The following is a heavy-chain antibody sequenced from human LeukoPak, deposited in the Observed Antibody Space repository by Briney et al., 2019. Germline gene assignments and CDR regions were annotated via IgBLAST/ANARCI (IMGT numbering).Heavy chain of an antibody. CDR1: GFTFSHYW. CDR3: ARDATTEPGTVYMDV. V-gene: IGHV3-7*01. J-gene: IGHJ6*03. CDR2: IKQDGTDK. Sequence: GGSLRLSCAASGFTFSHYWMSWVRQAPGKGLEWVANIKQDGTDKYYVDSVKGRFTISRDNAKNSLYLQMNSLRAEDTALYFCARDATTEPGTVYMDVWGKGTTVTISS. D-gene: IGHD6-13*01.